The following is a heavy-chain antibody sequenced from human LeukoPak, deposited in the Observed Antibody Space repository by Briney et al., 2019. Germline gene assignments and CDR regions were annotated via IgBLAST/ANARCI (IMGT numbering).Heavy chain of an antibody. CDR1: GGTFSSYA. D-gene: IGHD2-2*01. Sequence: GASVKVSCKASGGTFSSYAISWVRQAPGQGLEWMGGIIPIFGTANYAQKFQGRVTITTDESTSTAYMELSSLRPEDTAVYYCAMCSSTSCYLGKEGYFQHWGQGTLVTVSS. CDR3: AMCSSTSCYLGKEGYFQH. J-gene: IGHJ1*01. CDR2: IIPIFGTA. V-gene: IGHV1-69*05.